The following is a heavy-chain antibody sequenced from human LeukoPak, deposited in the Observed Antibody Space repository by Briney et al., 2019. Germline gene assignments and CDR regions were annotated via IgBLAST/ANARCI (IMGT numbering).Heavy chain of an antibody. D-gene: IGHD5-12*01. CDR2: IYYSGST. J-gene: IGHJ5*02. Sequence: SETLSLTCTVSGGSISSYYWSWIRQPPGKGLEWIGYIYYSGSTNYNPSLKSRVTISVDTSKNQFSLKLSSVTAADTAVYYCGRGGYSGYQPYNWFDPWGQGTLVTVSS. CDR3: GRGGYSGYQPYNWFDP. CDR1: GGSISSYY. V-gene: IGHV4-59*01.